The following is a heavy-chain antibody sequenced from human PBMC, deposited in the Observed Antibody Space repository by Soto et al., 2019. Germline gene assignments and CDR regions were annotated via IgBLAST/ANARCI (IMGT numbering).Heavy chain of an antibody. CDR2: IYYSGST. J-gene: IGHJ6*02. Sequence: PSETLSLTCTVSGGSISSGGYYWSWIRQHPGKGLEWIGYIYYSGSTYYNPSLKSRVTISVDTSKNQFSLKLSSVTAADTAVYYCARDLGWNWSQQGMGYYYGMDVWGQGTTVTVSS. V-gene: IGHV4-31*02. CDR3: ARDLGWNWSQQGMGYYYGMDV. D-gene: IGHD1-1*01. CDR1: GGSISSGGYY.